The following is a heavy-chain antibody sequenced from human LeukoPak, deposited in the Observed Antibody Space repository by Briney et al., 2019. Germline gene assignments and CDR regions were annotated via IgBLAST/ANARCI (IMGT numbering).Heavy chain of an antibody. V-gene: IGHV4-59*01. CDR2: IYYSGIT. D-gene: IGHD2-2*01. Sequence: SETLSLTCTVSGGSISSYYWSWIRQPPGKGLEWLGYIYYSGITNYNPSLKSRVTISVDTSKNQFSLRLTSMTAADTALYYCARDRSNNWFDPWGQGTLVTVSS. CDR1: GGSISSYY. J-gene: IGHJ5*02. CDR3: ARDRSNNWFDP.